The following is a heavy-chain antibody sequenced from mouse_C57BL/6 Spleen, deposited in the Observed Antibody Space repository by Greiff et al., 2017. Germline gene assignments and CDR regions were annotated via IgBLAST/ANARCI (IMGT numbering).Heavy chain of an antibody. CDR1: GFTFSSYA. J-gene: IGHJ3*01. V-gene: IGHV5-4*03. Sequence: EVKLVESGGGLVKPGGSLKLSCAASGFTFSSYAMSWVRQTPEKRLEWVATISDGGSYTYYPENVKGRFTISRDNAKNNLYLQMSHLKSEDTAMYYCARVDGYSFAYWGQGTLVTVSA. CDR2: ISDGGSYT. CDR3: ARVDGYSFAY. D-gene: IGHD2-3*01.